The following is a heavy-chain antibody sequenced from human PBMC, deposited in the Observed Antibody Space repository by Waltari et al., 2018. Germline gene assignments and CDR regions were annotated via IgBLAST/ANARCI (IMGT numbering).Heavy chain of an antibody. CDR2: IIPIFGTA. Sequence: QVQLVQSGAEVKKPGSSVKVSCKASGGTFSSYAISWVRQAPGQGLEWMGRIIPIFGTANYAQKSQGSGSITADKSTSTAYMELISRIPEDTAVCYCARDMGSSSSWYYFDYWGQGTLVTVSS. V-gene: IGHV1-69*08. CDR1: GGTFSSYA. D-gene: IGHD6-13*01. CDR3: ARDMGSSSSWYYFDY. J-gene: IGHJ4*02.